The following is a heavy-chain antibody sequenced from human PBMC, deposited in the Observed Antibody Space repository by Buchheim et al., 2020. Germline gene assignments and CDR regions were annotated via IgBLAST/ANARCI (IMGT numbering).Heavy chain of an antibody. D-gene: IGHD2-2*01. CDR3: ARGGGSSVSLDL. Sequence: EVQLVQSGAEVKKPRESLRISCKGSGYTFSSYWISWVRQMPGKGLAWMGRIDPRDSDIKYSPSFQGHVTISADKSITTAYLQWSSLQVSDTAIYYCARGGGSSVSLDLWGQGTL. V-gene: IGHV5-10-1*03. CDR1: GYTFSSYW. J-gene: IGHJ5*02. CDR2: IDPRDSDI.